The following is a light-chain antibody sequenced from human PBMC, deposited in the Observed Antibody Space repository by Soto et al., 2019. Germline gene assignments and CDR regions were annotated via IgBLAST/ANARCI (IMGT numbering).Light chain of an antibody. J-gene: IGKJ4*01. CDR3: QQYGSTPLT. CDR1: QSVGNNY. CDR2: DAS. V-gene: IGKV3-20*01. Sequence: EIVLTQSPGTLSLSPGERATLSCRASQSVGNNYLAWYQQKPGQATRFLIYDASSRATGIQDRFSGSGSGTDFPLTISRLEPEDFAVYYCQQYGSTPLTFGGGTKVEIK.